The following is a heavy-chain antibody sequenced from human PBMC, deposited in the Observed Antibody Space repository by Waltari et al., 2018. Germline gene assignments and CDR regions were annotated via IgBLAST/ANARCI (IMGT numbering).Heavy chain of an antibody. J-gene: IGHJ4*02. Sequence: QVQLVESGGGVVQPGRSLRLSCAASGFTFSSYGMPWVRQAPGKGLEWVAFIWYDGSNKYYADSVKGRFTISRDNSKNTLYLQMNSLRAEDTAMYYCAKDPYSSGWLDYWGQGTLVTVSS. CDR2: IWYDGSNK. CDR3: AKDPYSSGWLDY. D-gene: IGHD6-19*01. V-gene: IGHV3-30*02. CDR1: GFTFSSYG.